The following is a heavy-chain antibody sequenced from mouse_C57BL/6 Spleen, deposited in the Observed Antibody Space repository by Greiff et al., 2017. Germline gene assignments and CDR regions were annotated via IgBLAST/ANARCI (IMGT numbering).Heavy chain of an antibody. V-gene: IGHV2-9-1*01. CDR1: GFSLTSYA. J-gene: IGHJ4*01. CDR3: ASGVYYAMDY. CDR2: IWTGGGT. Sequence: VKLVESGPGLVAPSQRLSITCTVSGFSLTSYAISWVRQPPGKGLEWLGVIWTGGGTNYNSALKSRLSISKDNSKSQVFLKMNSLQTDDTARDYGASGVYYAMDYWGQGTSVTVSS.